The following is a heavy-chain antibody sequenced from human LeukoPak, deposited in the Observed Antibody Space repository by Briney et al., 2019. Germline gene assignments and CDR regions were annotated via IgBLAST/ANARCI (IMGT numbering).Heavy chain of an antibody. CDR1: GDSISNNW. CDR3: ARVMGASWFFYLDV. CDR2: IFHRGIP. V-gene: IGHV4-4*02. Sequence: SETLSLTCAVPGDSISNNWWSWVRQSPGKGLEWIGEIFHRGIPNYNPSLKSRVTMSIDKSNNQLSLKLNSVTAADTAVYYCARVMGASWFFYLDVWGKGTTVTVSS. D-gene: IGHD3-16*02. J-gene: IGHJ6*03.